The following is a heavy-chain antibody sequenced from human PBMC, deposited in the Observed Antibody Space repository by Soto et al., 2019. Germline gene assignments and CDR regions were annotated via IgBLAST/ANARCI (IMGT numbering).Heavy chain of an antibody. Sequence: ASVKVSCKASGYAFTSYGISWVRQAPGQGLEWMGWISAYNGNTNYAQKLQGRVTMTTDTSTSTAYMELRSLRSDDTAVYYCARDSTYAIFAGYYGMDVWGQGTTVTVSS. J-gene: IGHJ6*02. CDR2: ISAYNGNT. V-gene: IGHV1-18*01. CDR3: ARDSTYAIFAGYYGMDV. CDR1: GYAFTSYG. D-gene: IGHD3-3*01.